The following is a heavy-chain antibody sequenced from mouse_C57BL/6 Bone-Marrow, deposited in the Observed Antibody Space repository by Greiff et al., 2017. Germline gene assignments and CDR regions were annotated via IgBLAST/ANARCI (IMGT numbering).Heavy chain of an antibody. CDR3: ARPYYGNPIDY. V-gene: IGHV1-54*01. Sequence: QVHVKQSGAELVRPGTSVKVSCKASGYAFTNYLIEWVKPRSGQGLEWIGVINPGSGGTNYNEKLKGKATLPADKSSSTAYMQLCSQTSEDSAVYFCARPYYGNPIDYWGQGTTLTVSS. CDR1: GYAFTNYL. J-gene: IGHJ2*01. CDR2: INPGSGGT. D-gene: IGHD2-10*01.